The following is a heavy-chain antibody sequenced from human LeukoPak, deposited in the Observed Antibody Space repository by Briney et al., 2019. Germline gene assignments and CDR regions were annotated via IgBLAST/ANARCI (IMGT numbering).Heavy chain of an antibody. CDR3: AKAQSYYGSGNYYSRSAFDI. CDR1: GFTFNDYA. J-gene: IGHJ3*02. D-gene: IGHD3-10*01. CDR2: ITSNSGSV. V-gene: IGHV3-9*01. Sequence: GGSLRLSCAASGFTFNDYAMHWVRQAPGKGLEWVSGITSNSGSVAYADSVKGRFTISRDNAKNSLYLQMNSLRAEDTALYYCAKAQSYYGSGNYYSRSAFDIWGRGTMVTVSS.